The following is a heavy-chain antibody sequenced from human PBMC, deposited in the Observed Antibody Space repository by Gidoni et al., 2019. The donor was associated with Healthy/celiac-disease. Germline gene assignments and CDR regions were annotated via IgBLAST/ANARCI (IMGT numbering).Heavy chain of an antibody. D-gene: IGHD6-19*01. CDR2: IYTSGST. V-gene: IGHV4-61*02. CDR3: ARARAVADSELGFDP. J-gene: IGHJ5*02. CDR1: GGSISSGSYY. Sequence: QVQLQESGPGLVKPSQTLSLTCTVSGGSISSGSYYWSWIRQPAGKGLEWIGRIYTSGSTNYNPSLKSRVTISVDTSKNQFSLKLSSVTAADTAVYYCARARAVADSELGFDPWGQGTLVTVSS.